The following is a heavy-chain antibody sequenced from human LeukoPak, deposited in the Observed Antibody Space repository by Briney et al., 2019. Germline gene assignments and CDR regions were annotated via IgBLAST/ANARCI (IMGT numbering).Heavy chain of an antibody. D-gene: IGHD2-8*01. Sequence: ASETLSLTCTVSGGSISSYYWSWIRQPPGKGLEWIGYIYYSGSTNYNPSLKSRVTISVDTSKNQFSLKLSSVTAADTAVYYCAREREAVPEMGAFDIWGQGTMVTVSS. J-gene: IGHJ3*02. CDR2: IYYSGST. CDR3: AREREAVPEMGAFDI. V-gene: IGHV4-59*01. CDR1: GGSISSYY.